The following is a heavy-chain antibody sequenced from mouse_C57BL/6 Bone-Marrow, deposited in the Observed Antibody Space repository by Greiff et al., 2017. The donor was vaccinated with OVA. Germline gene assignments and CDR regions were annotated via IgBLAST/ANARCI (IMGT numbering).Heavy chain of an antibody. CDR1: GYAFSSSW. CDR3: ARSWYYGSSYGNYAMDY. Sequence: VQLQQSGPELVKPGASVKISCKASGYAFSSSWMNWVKQRPGKGLEWIGRIYPGDGDTNYNGKFKGKATLTADKSSSTAYMQLSSLTSEDSAVYFCARSWYYGSSYGNYAMDYWGQGTSVTVSS. J-gene: IGHJ4*01. D-gene: IGHD1-1*01. CDR2: IYPGDGDT. V-gene: IGHV1-82*01.